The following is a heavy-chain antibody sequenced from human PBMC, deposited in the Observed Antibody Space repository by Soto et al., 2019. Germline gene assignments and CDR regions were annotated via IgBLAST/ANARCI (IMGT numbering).Heavy chain of an antibody. CDR1: GYNFIAQN. J-gene: IGHJ3*01. CDR2: MNPNSGGS. D-gene: IGHD1-7*01. CDR3: SLERHVNSPADAFHL. V-gene: IGHV1-2*02. Sequence: QVHLVQSGAEVKKPGASVKVSCMASGYNFIAQNIHWVRQAPGLGLEWMGNMNPNSGGSDYAQEFQGRVTVTRDTSISTVYMDLTSIKSDDTAVYYCSLERHVNSPADAFHLWGQGTMVIVSS.